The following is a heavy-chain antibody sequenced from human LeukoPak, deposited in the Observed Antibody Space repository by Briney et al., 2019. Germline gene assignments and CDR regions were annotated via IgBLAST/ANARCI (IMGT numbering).Heavy chain of an antibody. J-gene: IGHJ5*02. Sequence: PSETLSLTCTVSGGSISSCSYYWGWIRQPPGKGLEGIGSFYYSGSTYYNPSLKSRVTISVDTSKNQFSLKLSSVTAADTAVYYCARVGSSSWYSGGFDPWGQGTLVTVSS. V-gene: IGHV4-39*07. CDR3: ARVGSSSWYSGGFDP. D-gene: IGHD6-13*01. CDR1: GGSISSCSYY. CDR2: FYYSGST.